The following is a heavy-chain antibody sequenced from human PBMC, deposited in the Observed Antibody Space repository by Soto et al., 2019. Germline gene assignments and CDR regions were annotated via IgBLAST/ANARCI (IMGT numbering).Heavy chain of an antibody. V-gene: IGHV1-18*04. D-gene: IGHD2-21*01. Sequence: SVKVSCKASGYTFTSYGVSWVRQAPGQGLEWMGWINAYNGNTHYAQKFQGRVTMTTDTSTSTAYMELRSLTSDDTAVYHCAILQIVGATYTFDYWGQGTQVTGSS. CDR3: AILQIVGATYTFDY. J-gene: IGHJ4*02. CDR2: INAYNGNT. CDR1: GYTFTSYG.